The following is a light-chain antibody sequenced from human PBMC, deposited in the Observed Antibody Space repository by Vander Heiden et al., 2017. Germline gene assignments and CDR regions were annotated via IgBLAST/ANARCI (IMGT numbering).Light chain of an antibody. J-gene: IGKJ4*01. CDR3: QQDDNAPLT. Sequence: DIQITPAPSSLSASVGDSVTTTCQASHGITTYLNWFQQKPGKAPKSLIYDASNLKTGVPSRFSGSGSGTHFTLTISSLQPEDSATYYCQQDDNAPLTFGGGTKVEIK. CDR1: HGITTY. V-gene: IGKV1-33*01. CDR2: DAS.